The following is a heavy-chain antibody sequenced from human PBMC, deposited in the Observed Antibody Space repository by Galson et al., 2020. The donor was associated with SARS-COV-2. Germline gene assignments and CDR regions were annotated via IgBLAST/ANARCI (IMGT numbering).Heavy chain of an antibody. CDR1: GFTFSSYG. J-gene: IGHJ4*02. V-gene: IGHV3-33*01. CDR3: AREAGSGSYADY. D-gene: IGHD3-10*01. Sequence: LKISCAASGFTFSSYGMHWARPAPGKGLEWVAAIWYDGSNKYYADSVKGRFTIPRDNSKNTLYLQMNSLRAEDTAVYYCAREAGSGSYADYWGQGTLVTVSS. CDR2: IWYDGSNK.